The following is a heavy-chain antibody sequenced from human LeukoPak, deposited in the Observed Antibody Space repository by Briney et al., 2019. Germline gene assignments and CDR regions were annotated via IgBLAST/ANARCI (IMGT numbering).Heavy chain of an antibody. CDR2: ISGGGST. D-gene: IGHD6-19*01. CDR3: AKEGSSGWLDYFDY. V-gene: IGHV3-23*01. CDR1: GFTFSSYA. Sequence: GGSLRLSCAASGFTFSSYAMSWVRQAPGKGLEWVSGISGGGSTYYADPVKGRFTISRDNSKNTLYLQMNSLRAGDTAVYYCAKEGSSGWLDYFDYWGQGTLVTVSS. J-gene: IGHJ4*02.